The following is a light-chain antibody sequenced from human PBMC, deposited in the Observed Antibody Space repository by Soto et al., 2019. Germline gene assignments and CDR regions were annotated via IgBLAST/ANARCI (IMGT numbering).Light chain of an antibody. CDR3: SSYTSSSSYV. V-gene: IGLV2-14*01. CDR1: SSDVGGYNY. Sequence: HSVLTKPASVNGAPGQSITISCTGTSSDVGGYNYVSWYQQHPGKAPKLMIYDVSNRPSGVSNRFSGSKSGNTASLTISGLQAEDEADYYCSSYTSSSSYVFGTGTKATVL. CDR2: DVS. J-gene: IGLJ1*01.